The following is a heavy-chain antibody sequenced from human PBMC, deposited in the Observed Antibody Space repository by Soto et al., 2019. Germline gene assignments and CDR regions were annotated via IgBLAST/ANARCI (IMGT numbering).Heavy chain of an antibody. CDR3: ARNSYSSGFDY. Sequence: QVQLVQSGAEVKKPGASVKVSCKASAYTFTTYGITWVRHAAGQGLEWIGRINFYSGNTYYAQQLQDRVTMITDTSTSTAYMELRSLSSDDTAVYYCARNSYSSGFDYWGQGALVTVSS. J-gene: IGHJ4*02. CDR2: INFYSGNT. CDR1: AYTFTTYG. V-gene: IGHV1-18*01. D-gene: IGHD6-19*01.